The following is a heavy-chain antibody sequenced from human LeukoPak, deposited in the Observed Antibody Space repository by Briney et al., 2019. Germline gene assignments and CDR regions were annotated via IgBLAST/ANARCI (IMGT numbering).Heavy chain of an antibody. D-gene: IGHD6-19*01. CDR1: GFSFSSYE. CDR3: AKEGEYSSGWYENFDY. CDR2: ISGSGGST. J-gene: IGHJ4*02. Sequence: GGSLRLSCAASGFSFSSYEMNWVRQAPGKGLEWVSAISGSGGSTYYADSVKGRFTISRDNSKNTLYLQMNSLRAEDTAVYYCAKEGEYSSGWYENFDYWGQGTLVTVSS. V-gene: IGHV3-23*01.